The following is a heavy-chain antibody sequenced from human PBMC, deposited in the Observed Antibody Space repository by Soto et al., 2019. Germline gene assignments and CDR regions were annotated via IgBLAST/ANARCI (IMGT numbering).Heavy chain of an antibody. CDR1: GGSFSGYY. CDR3: ARGWDTAMATPFWYYYYGRDV. CDR2: INHSGST. D-gene: IGHD5-18*01. V-gene: IGHV4-34*01. J-gene: IGHJ6*02. Sequence: SETLSLTCAVYGGSFSGYYWSWIRQPPGKGLEWIGEINHSGSTNYNPSLKSRVTISVDTSKNQFSLKLSSVTAADTAVYYCARGWDTAMATPFWYYYYGRDVWGQGTTVTVSS.